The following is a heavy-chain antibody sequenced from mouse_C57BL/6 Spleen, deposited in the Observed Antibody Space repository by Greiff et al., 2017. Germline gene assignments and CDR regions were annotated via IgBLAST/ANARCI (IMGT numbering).Heavy chain of an antibody. CDR1: GYAFSSSW. CDR2: IYPGDGDT. J-gene: IGHJ2*01. V-gene: IGHV1-82*01. CDR3: AIRDYFDY. Sequence: VKLMESGPELVKPGASVKISCKASGYAFSSSWMNWVKQRPGKGLEWIGRIYPGDGDTNYNGKFKGKATLTADKSSSTAYMQLSSLTSEDSAVYFCAIRDYFDYWGQGTTLTVSS.